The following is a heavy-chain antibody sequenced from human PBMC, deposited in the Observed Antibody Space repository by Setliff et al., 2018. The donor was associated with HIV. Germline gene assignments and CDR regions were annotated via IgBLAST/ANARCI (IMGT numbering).Heavy chain of an antibody. D-gene: IGHD3-22*01. Sequence: SVKVSCKASGGTFSSYPISWVRRAPGQGLEWMGGIIPIFGTTHYAQKFQGRVTVTADESTSTAYMQLSSLRSDDTAVYYCARGRNYDSSGYGDYYYYMDVWGKGTTVTVS. CDR3: ARGRNYDSSGYGDYYYYMDV. CDR2: IIPIFGTT. CDR1: GGTFSSYP. V-gene: IGHV1-69*13. J-gene: IGHJ6*03.